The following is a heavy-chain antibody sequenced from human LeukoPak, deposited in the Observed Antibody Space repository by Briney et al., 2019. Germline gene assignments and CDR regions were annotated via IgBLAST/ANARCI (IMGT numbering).Heavy chain of an antibody. D-gene: IGHD4-17*01. V-gene: IGHV1-69*05. CDR3: ARDLTTEQPNWLDP. Sequence: SVKVSCKASGGTFRTYAISWVRQALGQGLEWMGRLIPVFGAATYARKFQGRVTITTDKSADTAYMEMSSLRSEDTAVYYCARDLTTEQPNWLDPWGQGTLVTVSS. J-gene: IGHJ5*02. CDR1: GGTFRTYA. CDR2: LIPVFGAA.